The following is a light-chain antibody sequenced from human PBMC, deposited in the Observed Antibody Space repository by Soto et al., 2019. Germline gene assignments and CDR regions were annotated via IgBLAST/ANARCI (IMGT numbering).Light chain of an antibody. CDR2: GAS. Sequence: EIVLTQSPGTLSLSPGERATLSCRASQSVSSSYLAWYQQKPGQAPRLLIYGASSRATGIPDRFSGSGSGTDFTLTISRLEPEDFAVYYCQQYGSSLTTFGGGTKVDI. CDR3: QQYGSSLTT. V-gene: IGKV3-20*01. CDR1: QSVSSSY. J-gene: IGKJ4*01.